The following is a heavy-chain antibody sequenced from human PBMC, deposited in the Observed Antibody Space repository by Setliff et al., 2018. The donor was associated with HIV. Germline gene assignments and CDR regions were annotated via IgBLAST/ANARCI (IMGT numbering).Heavy chain of an antibody. J-gene: IGHJ5*01. D-gene: IGHD3-10*01. CDR3: ARRGVPQQIDLDS. Sequence: ASVKVSCKASGYTFTSYDINWVRQATGQGLEWMGWMNPNSGNTGYAQKFQGRVTMTRNTSISTAYMELRSLRSDDTAVYYCARRGVPQQIDLDSWGHGTLVTVSS. V-gene: IGHV1-8*02. CDR1: GYTFTSYD. CDR2: MNPNSGNT.